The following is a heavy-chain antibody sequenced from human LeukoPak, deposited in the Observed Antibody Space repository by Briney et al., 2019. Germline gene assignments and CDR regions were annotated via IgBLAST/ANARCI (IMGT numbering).Heavy chain of an antibody. CDR3: ARGRLGGSGSYYNVLDY. CDR1: GGSISTDY. J-gene: IGHJ4*02. V-gene: IGHV4-59*01. D-gene: IGHD3-10*01. Sequence: PSETLSLNCTVSGGSISTDYWSWIRQPPGKGLEWIAYFSDSGSSNYNPSLKSRVTISIDTSKSQFSLKLSSVTAADTAVYYCARGRLGGSGSYYNVLDYWGQGTLVTVSS. CDR2: FSDSGSS.